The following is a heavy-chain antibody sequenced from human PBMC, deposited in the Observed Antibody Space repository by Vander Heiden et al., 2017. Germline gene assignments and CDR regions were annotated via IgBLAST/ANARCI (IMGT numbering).Heavy chain of an antibody. V-gene: IGHV4-34*01. CDR1: GGSFRGYY. Sequence: QVQLQQWGAGLLKPSETLSLTCAVSGGSFRGYYWSWIRQPPGKGLEWIGEINHSGSTNYNPSLKSRVTISVDTSKNQFSLKLSSVTAADTAVYYCARGGGRGYSYGYRPLLYYYGMDVWGQGTTVTVSS. J-gene: IGHJ6*02. CDR2: INHSGST. D-gene: IGHD5-18*01. CDR3: ARGGGRGYSYGYRPLLYYYGMDV.